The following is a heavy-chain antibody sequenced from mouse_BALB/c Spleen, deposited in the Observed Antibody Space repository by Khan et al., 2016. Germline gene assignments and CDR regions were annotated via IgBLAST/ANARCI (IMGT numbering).Heavy chain of an antibody. J-gene: IGHJ4*01. CDR1: GFNIKDTY. Sequence: VQLQQPGAELVKPGASVKLSCTASGFNIKDTYMHWVKQRPAQGLEWIGRIDPANGYANYDPKFQGKATITADTSSNTAYLQLSSLTSEDAVDYCCAGFTTNYYVMDFWGQGTSVTVSS. CDR3: AGFTTNYYVMDF. CDR2: IDPANGYA. V-gene: IGHV14-3*02. D-gene: IGHD2-12*01.